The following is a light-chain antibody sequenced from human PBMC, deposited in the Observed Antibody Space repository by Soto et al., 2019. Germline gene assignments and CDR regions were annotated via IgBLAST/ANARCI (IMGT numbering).Light chain of an antibody. Sequence: QSVLTQPPSASGSPGQSVTISCTGTSSDVGGYNYVSWYQHHPGRAPKLMIYEVSQRPSGVPDRFSGSKSGNTASLTVSGLQAEDEADYYCSSYGGTKNLVFGGGTKVTVL. CDR3: SSYGGTKNLV. CDR2: EVS. J-gene: IGLJ2*01. CDR1: SSDVGGYNY. V-gene: IGLV2-8*01.